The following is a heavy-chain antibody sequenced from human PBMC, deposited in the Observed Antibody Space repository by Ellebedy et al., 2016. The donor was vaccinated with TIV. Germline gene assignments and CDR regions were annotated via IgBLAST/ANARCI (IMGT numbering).Heavy chain of an antibody. CDR3: ARFRSGIVVAPAHYGMDV. D-gene: IGHD2-2*01. V-gene: IGHV4-39*01. J-gene: IGHJ6*02. Sequence: GSLRLSXRVSGGSVSRGNYYWGWIRQRPGKGPEWIGNIYHTGTTFYNPSLKSRVTISVDTSKNQFSLRLSSVTAADTAVCYCARFRSGIVVAPAHYGMDVWGQGTTVTVSS. CDR1: GGSVSRGNYY. CDR2: IYHTGTT.